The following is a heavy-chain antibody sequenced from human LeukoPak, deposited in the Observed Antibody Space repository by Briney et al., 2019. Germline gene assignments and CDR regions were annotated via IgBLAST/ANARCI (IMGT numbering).Heavy chain of an antibody. D-gene: IGHD4-17*01. CDR1: GGSISSSSYY. V-gene: IGHV4-39*07. J-gene: IGHJ6*03. CDR3: ATSLQTVSTVTQYYYYYYMDV. CDR2: IYYSGST. Sequence: SETLSLTCTVSGGSISSSSYYWGWIRQPPGKGLEWIGSIYYSGSTYYNPSRKSRVTISVDTSKNQFSLKLSSVNAADTAVYYCATSLQTVSTVTQYYYYYYMDVWGKGTTVTVSS.